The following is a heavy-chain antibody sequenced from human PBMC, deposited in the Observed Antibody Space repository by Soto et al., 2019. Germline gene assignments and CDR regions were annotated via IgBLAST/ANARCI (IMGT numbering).Heavy chain of an antibody. V-gene: IGHV1-58*01. Sequence: SVKVSCKASGFTFTSSAVQWVRQARGQRLEWIGWIVVGSGNTNYAQEFQERVTITRDMSTSTAYMELSSLRSEDTAVYYCAAPKLGYCSSTSCYIPTYGMDVWGQGTTVTVSS. CDR2: IVVGSGNT. D-gene: IGHD2-2*02. CDR1: GFTFTSSA. CDR3: AAPKLGYCSSTSCYIPTYGMDV. J-gene: IGHJ6*02.